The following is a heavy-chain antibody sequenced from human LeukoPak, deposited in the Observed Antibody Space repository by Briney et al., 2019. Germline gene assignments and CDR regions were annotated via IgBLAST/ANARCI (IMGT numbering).Heavy chain of an antibody. V-gene: IGHV1-69*13. CDR1: GGTFSSYA. D-gene: IGHD3-22*01. J-gene: IGHJ4*02. Sequence: SVKVSCKASGGTFSSYAISWVRQAPGQGLEWMGGIIPIFGTANYAQKFQGRVTITADESTSTAYMELSSLRSEDTAVYYCARDSSPPYDSSGYYEFDYWGQGTLVTVSS. CDR2: IIPIFGTA. CDR3: ARDSSPPYDSSGYYEFDY.